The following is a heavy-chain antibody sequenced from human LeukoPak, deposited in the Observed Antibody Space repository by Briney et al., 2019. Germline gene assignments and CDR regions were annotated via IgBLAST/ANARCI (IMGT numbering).Heavy chain of an antibody. D-gene: IGHD3-10*01. CDR1: GGTFSSYA. Sequence: ASVKVSCKASGGTFSSYAISWVRQAPGQGLEWMGGIIPIFGTANYAQKFQGRVTITTDESTSTAYMELSSLRSEDTAVYYRARADYGSGPCDYWGQGTLVTVSS. CDR2: IIPIFGTA. V-gene: IGHV1-69*05. J-gene: IGHJ4*02. CDR3: ARADYGSGPCDY.